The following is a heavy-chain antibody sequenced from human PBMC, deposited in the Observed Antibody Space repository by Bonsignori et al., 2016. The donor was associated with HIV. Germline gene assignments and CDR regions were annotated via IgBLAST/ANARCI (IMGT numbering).Heavy chain of an antibody. Sequence: WVRQAPGQGLEWMGWMNPNSGNTGYAQKFQGRVTMTRNTSISTAYMELSSLRSDDTAVYYCARARKVRGVIAPYYYYMDVWGKGTTVTVSS. D-gene: IGHD3-10*01. J-gene: IGHJ6*03. V-gene: IGHV1-8*01. CDR3: ARARKVRGVIAPYYYYMDV. CDR2: MNPNSGNT.